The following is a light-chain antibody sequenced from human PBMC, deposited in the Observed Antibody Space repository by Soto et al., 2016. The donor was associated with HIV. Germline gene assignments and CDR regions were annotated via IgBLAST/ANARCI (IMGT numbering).Light chain of an antibody. CDR2: QDT. Sequence: SYELTQPPSVSVSPGQTASITCSGNKLGDKYACWYQQKPGQSPVLVMYQDTKRPSGIPERFSGSNSGNTATLTISGTQSMGEADYYCQAWDSGTAVFGGGTKLTVL. CDR1: KLGDKY. CDR3: QAWDSGTAV. J-gene: IGLJ2*01. V-gene: IGLV3-1*01.